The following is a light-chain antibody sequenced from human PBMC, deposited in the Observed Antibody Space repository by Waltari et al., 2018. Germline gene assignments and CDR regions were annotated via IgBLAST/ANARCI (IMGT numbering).Light chain of an antibody. CDR2: AVT. CDR3: GSYRSSALEAI. Sequence: QSALTQPAAVSGSPGQSITISCTGTSSDIGGYNYVSWYQQHPGKAPKLMIYAVTNRPSGFSNRFSCSKSGNTASLTISGLQAEDEAAYYCGSYRSSALEAIFGGGTKLTVL. J-gene: IGLJ2*01. V-gene: IGLV2-14*03. CDR1: SSDIGGYNY.